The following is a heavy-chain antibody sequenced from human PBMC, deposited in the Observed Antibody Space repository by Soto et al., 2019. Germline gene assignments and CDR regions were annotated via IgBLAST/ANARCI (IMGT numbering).Heavy chain of an antibody. V-gene: IGHV3-30-3*01. J-gene: IGHJ5*02. Sequence: QVQLVESGGGVVQPGRSLRLSCAASGFTFSSYAMHWVRQAPGKGLEWVAVISYDGSNKYYADSVKGRFTISRDNSKNTLYLQMNSLRAEDTAMYYCARGGVTASGWFDPWGQGTLVTVSS. CDR1: GFTFSSYA. D-gene: IGHD5-18*01. CDR2: ISYDGSNK. CDR3: ARGGVTASGWFDP.